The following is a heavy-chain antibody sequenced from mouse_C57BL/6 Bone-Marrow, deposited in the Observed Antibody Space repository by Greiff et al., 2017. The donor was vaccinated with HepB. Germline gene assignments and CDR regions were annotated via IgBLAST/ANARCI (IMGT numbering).Heavy chain of an antibody. CDR2: IYPGSGNT. V-gene: IGHV1-76*01. CDR3: ARDYGSSPYYAMDY. D-gene: IGHD1-1*01. CDR1: GYTFTDYY. J-gene: IGHJ4*01. Sequence: VQLKQSGAELVRPGASVKLSCKASGYTFTDYYINWVKQRPGQGLEWIARIYPGSGNTYYNEKFKGKATLTAEKSSSTAYMQLSSLTSEYSAVYFCARDYGSSPYYAMDYWGQGTSVTVSS.